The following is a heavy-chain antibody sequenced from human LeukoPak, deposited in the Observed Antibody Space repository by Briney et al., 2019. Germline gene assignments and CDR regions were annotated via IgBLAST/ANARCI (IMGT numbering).Heavy chain of an antibody. D-gene: IGHD6-19*01. J-gene: IGHJ3*02. V-gene: IGHV3-11*04. CDR2: ISSSGSTI. CDR1: GFTFSDYY. Sequence: KPGGSLRLSXAASGFTFSDYYMSWIGQAPGKGLEWVSYISSSGSTIYYADSVRGRFTISRDNAKNSLYLQINSLRAEDTAVYYCARDRSSAGIDAFDIWGQGTMVTVSS. CDR3: ARDRSSAGIDAFDI.